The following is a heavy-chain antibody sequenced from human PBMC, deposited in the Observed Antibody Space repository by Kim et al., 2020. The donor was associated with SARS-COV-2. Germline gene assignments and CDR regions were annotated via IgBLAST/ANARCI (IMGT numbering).Heavy chain of an antibody. J-gene: IGHJ4*02. Sequence: GGSLRLSCAASGFTFSSYSMNWVRQAPGKGLEWVSSISSSSSYIHYADSVKGRFTISRNNAKNSLYLQMNSLRAEDTAVYYCAKRADYWGQGTLVTVSS. CDR3: AKRADY. CDR2: ISSSSSYI. CDR1: GFTFSSYS. V-gene: IGHV3-21*01.